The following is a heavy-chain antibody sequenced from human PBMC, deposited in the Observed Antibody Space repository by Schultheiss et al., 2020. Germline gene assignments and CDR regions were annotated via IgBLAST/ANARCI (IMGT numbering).Heavy chain of an antibody. V-gene: IGHV3-74*01. CDR2: INSDGSST. Sequence: SCAASGFTFSSYWMHWVRQAPGKGLVWVSRINSDGSSTSYADSVKGRFTISRDNAKNTLYLQMNSLRAEDTAVYYCARDKGYGDADAFDIWGQGTMVTVSS. D-gene: IGHD4-17*01. CDR3: ARDKGYGDADAFDI. CDR1: GFTFSSYW. J-gene: IGHJ3*02.